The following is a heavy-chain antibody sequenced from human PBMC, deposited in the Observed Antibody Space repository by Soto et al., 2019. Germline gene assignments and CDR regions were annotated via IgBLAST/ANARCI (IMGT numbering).Heavy chain of an antibody. CDR3: ARAVPLRQHYYYYGMDV. J-gene: IGHJ6*02. Sequence: QVQLVQSGAEVKKPGSSVKVSCKASGGTFSSYAISWVRQAPGQGLEWMGGIILIFGTANYAQKFQGRVTITADKSTSTAYMELSSLRSEDTAVYYCARAVPLRQHYYYYGMDVWGQGTTVTVSS. CDR1: GGTFSSYA. V-gene: IGHV1-69*06. CDR2: IILIFGTA. D-gene: IGHD2-2*01.